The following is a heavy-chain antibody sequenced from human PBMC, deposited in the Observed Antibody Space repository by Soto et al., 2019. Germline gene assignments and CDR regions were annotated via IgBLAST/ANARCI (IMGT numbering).Heavy chain of an antibody. J-gene: IGHJ4*02. CDR1: GGSISSGGYY. Sequence: SETLSLTCTVSGGSISSGGYYWSWIRQHPGKGLEWIGYIYYSGSTYYNPSLKSRVSISVDTSKNQFSLKLRSVTAADAAVYYCARDSELWSMDYWGQGTLVTVSS. CDR2: IYYSGST. D-gene: IGHD5-18*01. V-gene: IGHV4-31*03. CDR3: ARDSELWSMDY.